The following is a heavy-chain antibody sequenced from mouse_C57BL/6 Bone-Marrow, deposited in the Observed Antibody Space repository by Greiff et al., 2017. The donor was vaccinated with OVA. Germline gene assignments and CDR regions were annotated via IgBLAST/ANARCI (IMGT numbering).Heavy chain of an antibody. CDR2: IDPSDSYT. V-gene: IGHV1-69*01. J-gene: IGHJ3*01. Sequence: VQLQQPGAELVMPGASVKLSCKASGYTFTSYWMHWVKQRPGQGLEWIGEIDPSDSYTNYNQKFKGKSTLTVDKSSSTAYMQLSSLTSEDSAVYYCARSYSGFAYWGQGTLVTVSA. CDR1: GYTFTSYW. D-gene: IGHD2-12*01. CDR3: ARSYSGFAY.